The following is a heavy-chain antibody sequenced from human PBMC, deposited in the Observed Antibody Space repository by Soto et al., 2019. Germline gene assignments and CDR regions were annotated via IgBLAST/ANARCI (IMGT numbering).Heavy chain of an antibody. D-gene: IGHD6-19*01. Sequence: GGSLRLSCAASGFTFSSYAMSWVRQAPGKGLVWVSHIDGDGSSTTYADSVKGRFTISRDNSKNTLYLQMNSLRAEDTAVYYCAKDRYSSGWDDAFDIWGQGTMVTVS. CDR1: GFTFSSYA. CDR2: IDGDGSST. CDR3: AKDRYSSGWDDAFDI. V-gene: IGHV3-23*01. J-gene: IGHJ3*02.